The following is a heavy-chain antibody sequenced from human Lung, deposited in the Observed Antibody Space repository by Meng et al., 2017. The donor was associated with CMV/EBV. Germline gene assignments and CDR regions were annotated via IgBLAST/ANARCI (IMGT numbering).Heavy chain of an antibody. CDR2: INRHSGDI. CDR1: EYTATDFY. V-gene: IGHV1-2*02. D-gene: IGHD3-3*02. J-gene: IGHJ5*02. Sequence: SXXVSXXTSEYTATDFYIHWVRQAPGQGLEWMVWINRHSGDIKYSQRFQGRVAMTRDTSINTAYMELSGLGSDDTAMYYCVPYTISNFRWFDPWGQGTLVTVSS. CDR3: VPYTISNFRWFDP.